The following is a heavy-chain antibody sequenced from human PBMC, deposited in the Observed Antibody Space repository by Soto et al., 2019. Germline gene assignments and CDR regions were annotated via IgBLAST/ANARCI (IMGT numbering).Heavy chain of an antibody. Sequence: QVQLQESGPGLVKPSGTLSLTCAVSGGSISSNNWWGWVRQPPGKGLEWIGEIFHSGSTHYSPSLKSRVTISVDKSKNQFSLKLTSVTAADTAVYYCARVYSGSYSDYWGQGTLVTVSS. CDR2: IFHSGST. V-gene: IGHV4-4*02. CDR3: ARVYSGSYSDY. J-gene: IGHJ4*02. CDR1: GGSISSNNW. D-gene: IGHD1-26*01.